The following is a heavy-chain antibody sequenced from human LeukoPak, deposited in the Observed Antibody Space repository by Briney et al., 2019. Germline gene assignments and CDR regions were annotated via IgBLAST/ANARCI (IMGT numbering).Heavy chain of an antibody. CDR3: ASRLESSGWYGAFGI. CDR1: GFTFSNYW. CDR2: MKHDGSEK. V-gene: IGHV3-7*01. Sequence: PGGSLRLSCAASGFTFSNYWMSWVRQAPGKGLEWVANMKHDGSEKYYVDSVEGRFTVSRDNAKNSLYLQMNSLSAEDTAVYYCASRLESSGWYGAFGIWGQGTMVTVSS. D-gene: IGHD6-19*01. J-gene: IGHJ3*02.